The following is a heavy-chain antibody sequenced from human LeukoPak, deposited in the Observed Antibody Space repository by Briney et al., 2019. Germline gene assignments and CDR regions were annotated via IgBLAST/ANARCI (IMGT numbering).Heavy chain of an antibody. V-gene: IGHV3-53*01. J-gene: IGHJ3*02. CDR3: ARDLQGDAFDI. CDR1: GFTVSSNY. Sequence: GGSLRLSCAASGFTVSSNYMSWVRQAPGKGLEWVSVIYSGGSTYYADSVKGRFTISRDNSKNTLYLQKNSLRAEDTAVYYCARDLQGDAFDIWGQGTMVTVSS. CDR2: IYSGGST.